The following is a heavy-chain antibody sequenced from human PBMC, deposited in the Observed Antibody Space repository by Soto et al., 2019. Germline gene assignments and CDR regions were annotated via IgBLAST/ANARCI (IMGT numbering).Heavy chain of an antibody. CDR3: ARGVWAPRFDS. J-gene: IGHJ4*02. V-gene: IGHV4-34*01. Sequence: SETLSLTCAVYGESFSGYYWSWVRQSPGKGLEWIAEVYDGGRITYNPSLKSRVTISLETSKSQFSLNLNSVTAADTAIYYCARGVWAPRFDSWGQGTPVT. D-gene: IGHD1-26*01. CDR2: VYDGGRI. CDR1: GESFSGYY.